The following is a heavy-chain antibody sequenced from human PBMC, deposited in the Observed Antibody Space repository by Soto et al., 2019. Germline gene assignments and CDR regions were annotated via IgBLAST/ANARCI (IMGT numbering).Heavy chain of an antibody. J-gene: IGHJ4*02. CDR1: GFTFSSYS. V-gene: IGHV3-53*01. Sequence: GSLRLSCAASGFTFSSYSMNWVRQAPGKGLEWVSVIYSGGSAYCADSVKGRFTISRDNSKNTLYLQMNSLRAEDTAVYYCASPGYSSGWTFFDYWGQGTLVTVSS. CDR3: ASPGYSSGWTFFDY. D-gene: IGHD6-19*01. CDR2: IYSGGSA.